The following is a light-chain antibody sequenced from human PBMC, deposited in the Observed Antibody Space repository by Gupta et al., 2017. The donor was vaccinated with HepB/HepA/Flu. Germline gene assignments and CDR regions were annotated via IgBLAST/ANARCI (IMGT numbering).Light chain of an antibody. Sequence: EIVSTQSPATLSLSPGGGATLSCKASQSGSSYLAWYQQKPGQAHRLLIYDASNRAAGIPVRFGGGGCGKDFTLTISSLEPEDFAVYYCQESSNLYTFGQGTKLEIK. J-gene: IGKJ2*01. CDR2: DAS. CDR3: QESSNLYT. CDR1: QSGSSY. V-gene: IGKV3-11*01.